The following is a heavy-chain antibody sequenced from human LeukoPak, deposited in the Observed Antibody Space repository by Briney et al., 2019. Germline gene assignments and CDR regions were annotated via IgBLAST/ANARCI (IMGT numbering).Heavy chain of an antibody. D-gene: IGHD1-26*01. J-gene: IGHJ6*02. V-gene: IGHV1-46*01. Sequence: ASVKVSCKAAGYTFTNYYVHWVRQAPGQGLEWMGIINPSGGSTSYPQKFQGRVTVTRDTSTSTVYMELSSLRSEDTAVYYCAREWVSGYYYGMDVWGQGTTVTVSS. CDR2: INPSGGST. CDR3: AREWVSGYYYGMDV. CDR1: GYTFTNYY.